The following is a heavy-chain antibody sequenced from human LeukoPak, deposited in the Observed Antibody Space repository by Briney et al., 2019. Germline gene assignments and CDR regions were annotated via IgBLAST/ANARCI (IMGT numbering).Heavy chain of an antibody. D-gene: IGHD5-24*01. CDR3: ARGVVEEMATITIPYYFDY. CDR1: GYTFTSYY. CDR2: INPSGGST. V-gene: IGHV1-46*01. J-gene: IGHJ4*02. Sequence: ASVKVSCKASGYTFTSYYMHWVRQAPGQGLEWMGIINPSGGSTSYAQKFQGRVTMTRDTSTSTVYMELSSLRSEDTAVYYCARGVVEEMATITIPYYFDYWGQGTLVTVSS.